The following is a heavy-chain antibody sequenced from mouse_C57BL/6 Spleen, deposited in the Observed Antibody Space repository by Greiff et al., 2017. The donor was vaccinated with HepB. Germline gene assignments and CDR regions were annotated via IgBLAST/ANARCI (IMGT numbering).Heavy chain of an antibody. CDR3: ATKGTRRWYFDV. Sequence: VQLQQPGAELVKPGASVKMSCKASGYTFTSYWITWVKQRPGQGLEWIGDIYPGSGSTNYNEKFKSKATLTVDTSSSTAYMQLSSLTSEDSAVYYCATKGTRRWYFDVWGTGTTVTVSS. CDR2: IYPGSGST. J-gene: IGHJ1*03. D-gene: IGHD3-3*01. CDR1: GYTFTSYW. V-gene: IGHV1-55*01.